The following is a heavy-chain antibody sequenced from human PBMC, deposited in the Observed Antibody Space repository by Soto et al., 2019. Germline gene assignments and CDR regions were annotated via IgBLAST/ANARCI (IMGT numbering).Heavy chain of an antibody. CDR2: INRGASGT. D-gene: IGHD2-15*01. J-gene: IGHJ4*02. CDR1: GFLFSAYW. V-gene: IGHV3-7*01. Sequence: EVPLVESGGDLVQPGGSLRLSCEGPGFLFSAYWMSCVRHAPGKGLEWVAMINRGASGTHYVDSVKGRFTISRDNAKNALYLQMNSLRVEDTAVYYCATLDTAEIQTAAYWGQGTLVTVSA. CDR3: ATLDTAEIQTAAY.